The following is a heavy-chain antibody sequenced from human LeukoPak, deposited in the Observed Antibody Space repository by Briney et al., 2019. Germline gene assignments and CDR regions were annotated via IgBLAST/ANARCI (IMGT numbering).Heavy chain of an antibody. J-gene: IGHJ4*02. CDR3: ASSGYGDYVVY. V-gene: IGHV3-7*01. CDR2: IKQDGSEK. D-gene: IGHD4-17*01. CDR1: GFTFSSYW. Sequence: GGSLRLSCAASGFTFSSYWMSWVRQAPGKGLEWVASIKQDGSEKYYVDSVKGRFTISRDNAKNSLYLQMNSLRAEDTAVYYCASSGYGDYVVYWGQGTLVTVSS.